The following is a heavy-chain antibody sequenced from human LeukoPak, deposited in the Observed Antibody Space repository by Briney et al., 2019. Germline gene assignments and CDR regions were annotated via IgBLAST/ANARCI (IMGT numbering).Heavy chain of an antibody. D-gene: IGHD3-22*01. CDR1: GGSISSGGYY. CDR2: IYYRGST. CDR3: ARSSPPDSSGYYLAYNWFDP. J-gene: IGHJ5*02. V-gene: IGHV4-31*03. Sequence: SETLSLTCTVSGGSISSGGYYWSWIRQHPGKGLEWIGYIYYRGSTYYNPSLKSRVTISVDTSKNQFSLKLSSVTAADTAVYYCARSSPPDSSGYYLAYNWFDPWGQGALVTVSS.